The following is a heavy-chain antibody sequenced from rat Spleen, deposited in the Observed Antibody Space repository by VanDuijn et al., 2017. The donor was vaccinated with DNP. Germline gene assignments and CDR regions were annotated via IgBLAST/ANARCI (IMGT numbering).Heavy chain of an antibody. Sequence: LVESGGGLVQPGRSLKLSCAVSGFTFSDYNMAWVRQAPTRGLEWVASINTDGDSTYYLDSVKGRFTVSRDNAKRTLYLQMDGLRSEDTATYYCTTDFERGYWGQGVMVTVSS. CDR1: GFTFSDYN. CDR3: TTDFERGY. D-gene: IGHD1-11*01. V-gene: IGHV5-20*01. CDR2: INTDGDST. J-gene: IGHJ2*01.